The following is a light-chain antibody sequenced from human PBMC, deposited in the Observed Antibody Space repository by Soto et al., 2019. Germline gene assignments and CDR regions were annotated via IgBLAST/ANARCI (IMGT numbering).Light chain of an antibody. J-gene: IGLJ1*01. V-gene: IGLV2-14*03. Sequence: QSALTQPASVSGSPGQSITISCTGTSNDIGGYNYVSWYQQHPGKAPKLMIYDVIHRPSGVSNRFSGSKSGNTASLTISGLQAEDEADYYCSSYTSNSTPLVFGTGTKLTVL. CDR3: SSYTSNSTPLV. CDR1: SNDIGGYNY. CDR2: DVI.